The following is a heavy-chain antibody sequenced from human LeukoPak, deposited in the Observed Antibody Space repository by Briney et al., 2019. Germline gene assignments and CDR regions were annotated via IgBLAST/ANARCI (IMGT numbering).Heavy chain of an antibody. Sequence: GGSLRLSCAASGFTFSSYSMNWVRQAPGKGLEWVSYISSSSSTIYYAGSVKGRFTISRDNAKSSPYLQMNSLRDEDTAVYYCASLAYYDSSGSLYYFDYWGQGTLVTVSS. CDR3: ASLAYYDSSGSLYYFDY. CDR1: GFTFSSYS. V-gene: IGHV3-48*02. D-gene: IGHD3-22*01. CDR2: ISSSSSTI. J-gene: IGHJ4*02.